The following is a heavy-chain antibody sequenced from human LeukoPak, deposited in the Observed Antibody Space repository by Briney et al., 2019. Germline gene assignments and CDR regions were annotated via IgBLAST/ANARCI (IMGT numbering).Heavy chain of an antibody. CDR2: ISYDGSNK. D-gene: IGHD1-26*01. CDR1: GFTFSSYG. CDR3: AKGTEWELLSPDWYYFDY. J-gene: IGHJ4*02. V-gene: IGHV3-30*18. Sequence: GVSLRLSCAASGFTFSSYGMHWVRQAPGKGLEWVAVISYDGSNKYYADSVKGRFTISRDNSKNTLYLQMNSLRAEDTAVYYCAKGTEWELLSPDWYYFDYWGQGTLVTVSS.